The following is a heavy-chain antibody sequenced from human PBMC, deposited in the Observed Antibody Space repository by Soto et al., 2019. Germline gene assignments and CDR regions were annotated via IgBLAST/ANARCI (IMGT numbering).Heavy chain of an antibody. V-gene: IGHV4-39*01. CDR1: GGSLSSSSYY. Sequence: LSLTCTVSGGSLSSSSYYWGWIRQPPGKGLEWIGSIYYSGSTYYSPSLKSRVTISVDTSKNQFSLKLSSVTAADTAVYYCARQQLVFGWFDPWGQGTLVTVPQ. J-gene: IGHJ5*02. CDR2: IYYSGST. D-gene: IGHD6-6*01. CDR3: ARQQLVFGWFDP.